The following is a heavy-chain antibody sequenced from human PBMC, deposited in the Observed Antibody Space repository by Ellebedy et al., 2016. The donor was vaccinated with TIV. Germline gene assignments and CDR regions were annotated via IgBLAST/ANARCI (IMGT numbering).Heavy chain of an antibody. Sequence: LSLTCAASGFTLSEYTMHWVRQAPGKGLEWVAVVWYDGTTKKYADSVKGRFTISRDNSNNTLYLQMNSLGVEDTAIYYCARAAAHDNWGQGVLVTVSS. D-gene: IGHD6-13*01. CDR3: ARAAAHDN. CDR2: VWYDGTTK. V-gene: IGHV3-33*01. CDR1: GFTLSEYT. J-gene: IGHJ4*02.